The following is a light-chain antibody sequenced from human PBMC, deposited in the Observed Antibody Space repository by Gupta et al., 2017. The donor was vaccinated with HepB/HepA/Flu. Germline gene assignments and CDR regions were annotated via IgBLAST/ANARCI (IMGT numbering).Light chain of an antibody. J-gene: IGLJ3*02. CDR1: SGSVSTSHY. CDR2: NTN. Sequence: QTVVIQEPPFSVSPGGTVTLTCGLSSGSVSTSHYSSWYQQTPGQAPRTLIYNTNTRSAGVPDRFSGSILGNKAALTITGAQADDESDYYCVLYMGSGISVFGGGTKLTVL. CDR3: VLYMGSGISV. V-gene: IGLV8-61*01.